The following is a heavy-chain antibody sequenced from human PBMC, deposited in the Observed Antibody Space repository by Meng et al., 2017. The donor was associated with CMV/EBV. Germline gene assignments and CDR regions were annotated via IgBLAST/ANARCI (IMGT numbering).Heavy chain of an antibody. J-gene: IGHJ4*02. V-gene: IGHV3-21*01. Sequence: VGSLRLYCAASGFTFSSYSMNRVRQAPGKGLEWVSSISRSSSYIYYADSVKGRFAISRDNAKNPLYLQMNSLRAEDTAVYYCARSYYGSGTFDYWGQGTLVTVSS. CDR2: ISRSSSYI. D-gene: IGHD3-10*01. CDR3: ARSYYGSGTFDY. CDR1: GFTFSSYS.